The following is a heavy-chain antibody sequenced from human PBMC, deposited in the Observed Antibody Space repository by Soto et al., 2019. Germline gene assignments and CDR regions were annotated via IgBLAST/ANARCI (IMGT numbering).Heavy chain of an antibody. J-gene: IGHJ4*02. V-gene: IGHV2-5*02. CDR2: IYWDDDK. D-gene: IGHD2-21*02. CDR3: EHRPPLYCGGDCWEN. Sequence: QITLKESGPTLVKPTQTLTLTCTFSGFSLSTSGVGVGWIRQPPGKALEWLALIYWDDDKRYSPSLKSRLTITKTTTKNRVVFTMTNMDPVDTATYYGEHRPPLYCGGDCWENWGQGTLVTVSS. CDR1: GFSLSTSGVG.